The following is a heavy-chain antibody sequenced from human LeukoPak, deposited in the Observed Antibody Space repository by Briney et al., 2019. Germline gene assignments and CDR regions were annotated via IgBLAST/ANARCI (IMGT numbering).Heavy chain of an antibody. V-gene: IGHV4-39*07. CDR1: GGSISSSSYY. CDR2: IYYSGST. Sequence: SETLSLTCTVSGGSISSSSYYWGWIRQPPGKGLEWIGSIYYSGSTYYNPSLKNRVTISVDTSKNQFSLKLSSVTAADTAVYYCARVPHFPHYYDSSGYLNWFDPWGQGTLVTVSS. CDR3: ARVPHFPHYYDSSGYLNWFDP. D-gene: IGHD3-22*01. J-gene: IGHJ5*02.